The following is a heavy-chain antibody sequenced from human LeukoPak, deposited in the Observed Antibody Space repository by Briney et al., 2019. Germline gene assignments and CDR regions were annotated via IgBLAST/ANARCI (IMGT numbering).Heavy chain of an antibody. CDR3: ARGRVGAARRNYYYYYMDV. J-gene: IGHJ6*03. V-gene: IGHV4-4*07. D-gene: IGHD6-6*01. CDR2: IYTSGST. CDR1: GGSISSYY. Sequence: SETLSLTCTVSGGSISSYYWSWIRQPAGKGLEWIGRIYTSGSTNYNPSLKSRVTMSVDTSKNQFSLKLSSVTAADTAVYYCARGRVGAARRNYYYYYMDVWGKGTTVTVSS.